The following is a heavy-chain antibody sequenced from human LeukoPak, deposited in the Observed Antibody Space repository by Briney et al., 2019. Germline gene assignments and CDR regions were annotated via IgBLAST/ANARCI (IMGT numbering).Heavy chain of an antibody. J-gene: IGHJ4*02. Sequence: GASVKVSCKVSGYTLTELSMHWVRQAPGKGLEWMGGFDPEDGETIYAQKFQGRVTMTEDTSTDTAYMELSSLRSEDTAVYYCARGPPGSIDGGGVFDYWGQGTLVTVSS. CDR3: ARGPPGSIDGGGVFDY. CDR2: FDPEDGET. CDR1: GYTLTELS. V-gene: IGHV1-24*01. D-gene: IGHD2-15*01.